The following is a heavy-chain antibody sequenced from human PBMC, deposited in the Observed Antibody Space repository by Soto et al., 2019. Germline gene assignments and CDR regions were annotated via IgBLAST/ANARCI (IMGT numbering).Heavy chain of an antibody. CDR3: ARTQPPPDFDWAQGRDDAFDI. Sequence: QVQLVQSGAEVKKPGSSVKVSCKASGGTFSSYTISWVRQAPGQGLEWMGRIIPILGIANYAQKFQGRVTITADKSASTAYMELGSLGSDDTAVYYCARTQPPPDFDWAQGRDDAFDIWGQGTMVTVSS. CDR2: IIPILGIA. CDR1: GGTFSSYT. J-gene: IGHJ3*02. V-gene: IGHV1-69*02. D-gene: IGHD3-9*01.